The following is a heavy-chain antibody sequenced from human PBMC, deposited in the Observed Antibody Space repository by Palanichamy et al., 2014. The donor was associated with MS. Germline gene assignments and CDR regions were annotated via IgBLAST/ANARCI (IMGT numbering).Heavy chain of an antibody. CDR1: GGSISSYY. J-gene: IGHJ4*02. Sequence: QVQLQEAGPGLVKPSETLSLTCTVSGGSISSYYWSWIRQPPGKGLEWIGYIYDSGSTNYNPSLKSRVTISVDTSKNVFSLKLSSVTAADTAVYFCARDKDGDRLFDYWGQGTLVTVSS. D-gene: IGHD4-17*01. CDR3: ARDKDGDRLFDY. CDR2: IYDSGST. V-gene: IGHV4-59*01.